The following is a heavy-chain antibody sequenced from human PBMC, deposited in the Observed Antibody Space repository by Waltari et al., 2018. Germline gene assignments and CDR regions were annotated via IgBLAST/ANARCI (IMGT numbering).Heavy chain of an antibody. Sequence: EVQLVESGGGLVQPGGSLRLSCAASGFTFSSYSRNWVRQAPGKGLEWVSYISSSSSTIYYADSVKGRFTISRDNAKNSLYLQMNSLRAEDTAVYYCARWSRTVAYYFDYWGQGTLVTVSS. CDR2: ISSSSSTI. V-gene: IGHV3-48*01. CDR1: GFTFSSYS. J-gene: IGHJ4*02. CDR3: ARWSRTVAYYFDY. D-gene: IGHD4-17*01.